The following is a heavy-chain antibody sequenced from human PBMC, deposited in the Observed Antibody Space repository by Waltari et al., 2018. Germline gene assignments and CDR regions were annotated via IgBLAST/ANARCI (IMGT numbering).Heavy chain of an antibody. CDR2: INCESGGT. J-gene: IGHJ4*02. CDR1: GYIFTDYH. Sequence: QAQLVKSGAEVKKPGASVKFSCKASGYIFTDYHIHRVRQSPGQGFEWIGLINCESGGTNYAKKFQGRVTMTRDTSITTVYMELSSLMSDDTAIYYCARVRPSSSWGQGILVTVSS. CDR3: ARVRPSSS. V-gene: IGHV1-2*02. D-gene: IGHD6-13*01.